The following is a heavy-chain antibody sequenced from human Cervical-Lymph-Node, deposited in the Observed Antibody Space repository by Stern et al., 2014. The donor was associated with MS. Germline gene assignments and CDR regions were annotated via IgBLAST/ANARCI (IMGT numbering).Heavy chain of an antibody. CDR3: ARDYGDYAFDY. J-gene: IGHJ4*02. D-gene: IGHD4-17*01. V-gene: IGHV5-51*01. Sequence: EVHLVESGAEAKKPGESLKISCKGSGYSFTANWIAWVRQMPGKGLEWMWIINPVDSDTRYSPSFQGQVSISAEKSISTAYLQWSSLKASDTAMYYCARDYGDYAFDYWGQGTLVTVSS. CDR2: INPVDSDT. CDR1: GYSFTANW.